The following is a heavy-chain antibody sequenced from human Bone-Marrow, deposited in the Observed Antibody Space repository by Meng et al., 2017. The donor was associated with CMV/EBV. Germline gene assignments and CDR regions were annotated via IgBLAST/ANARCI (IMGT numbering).Heavy chain of an antibody. Sequence: GESLKISCAASGFTFSSYWMHWVRQAPGKGLVWVSRINSDGSSTSYADSVKGRFTISRDNAKNTLYLQMNSLRAEDTAVYYCARTYSGSYRFDYWGQGTLVNVDS. CDR3: ARTYSGSYRFDY. V-gene: IGHV3-74*01. J-gene: IGHJ4*02. CDR2: INSDGSST. CDR1: GFTFSSYW. D-gene: IGHD1-26*01.